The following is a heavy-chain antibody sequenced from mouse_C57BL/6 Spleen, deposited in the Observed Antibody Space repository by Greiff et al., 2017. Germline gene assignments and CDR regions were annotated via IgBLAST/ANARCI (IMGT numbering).Heavy chain of an antibody. Sequence: EVKVEESGGDLVKPGGSLKLSCAASGFTFSSYGMSWVRQTPDKRLEWVATISSGGSYIYYRDSVKGRFTISRDNAKNTLYLQMSSLKSEDTAMYCCATQFSPSFGYSNYFDYWGQGTTLTVSS. V-gene: IGHV5-6*02. J-gene: IGHJ2*01. CDR3: ATQFSPSFGYSNYFDY. CDR2: ISSGGSYI. D-gene: IGHD2-5*01. CDR1: GFTFSSYG.